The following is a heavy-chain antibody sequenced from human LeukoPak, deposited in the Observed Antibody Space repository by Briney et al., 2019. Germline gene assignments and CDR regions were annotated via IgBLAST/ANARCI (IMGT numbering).Heavy chain of an antibody. CDR3: ASITVGATFDFDY. Sequence: QSGGSLRLSCAASGFTFSSYWMHWVRQAPGKGLVWVSRINSGGSSTSYADSVKGRFTISRDNAKNTLYLQMNSLRAEDTAVYYCASITVGATFDFDYWGQGTLVTVSS. D-gene: IGHD1-26*01. CDR2: INSGGSST. CDR1: GFTFSSYW. J-gene: IGHJ4*02. V-gene: IGHV3-74*01.